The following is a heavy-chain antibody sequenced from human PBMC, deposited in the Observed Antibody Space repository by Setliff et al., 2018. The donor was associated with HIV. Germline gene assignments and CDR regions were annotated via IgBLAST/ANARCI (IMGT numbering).Heavy chain of an antibody. Sequence: GSLRLSCAASGFNFNTYSLNWVRQASGRGLESVASISSSGTYIYYADSLKGRITISRDNTKNSLYLQIDSLRAEDTAIYYCTRMISPRANKYSSGWFDYWGQGMLVTVSS. CDR3: TRMISPRANKYSSGWFDY. J-gene: IGHJ4*02. D-gene: IGHD6-19*01. CDR2: ISSSGTYI. CDR1: GFNFNTYS. V-gene: IGHV3-21*01.